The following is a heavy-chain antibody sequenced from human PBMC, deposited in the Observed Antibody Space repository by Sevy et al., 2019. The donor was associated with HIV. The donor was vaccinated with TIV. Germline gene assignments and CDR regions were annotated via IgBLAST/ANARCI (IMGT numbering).Heavy chain of an antibody. CDR3: ARVRYKYGSYYFDY. V-gene: IGHV3-21*01. D-gene: IGHD5-18*01. Sequence: GGSLRLSCAASGFTFSSYRMNWVRQAPGKGLEWVSSISTSNSYILYGESVKGRFTISRDNANNSLYLQMNSLRAEDTAVYFCARVRYKYGSYYFDYWGQGTLVTVSS. CDR2: ISTSNSYI. J-gene: IGHJ4*02. CDR1: GFTFSSYR.